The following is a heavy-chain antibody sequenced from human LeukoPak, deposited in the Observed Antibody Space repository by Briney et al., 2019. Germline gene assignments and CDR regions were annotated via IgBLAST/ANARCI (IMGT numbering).Heavy chain of an antibody. CDR2: IYSGGST. CDR3: ARCAYSSSWYYFDY. Sequence: GGSLRLSCAASGFTVSSNYMSWVRQAPGKGLEWVSVIYSGGSTYYADSVKGRFTISRDNSKNTLYLQMNSLRAEDTVVYYCARCAYSSSWYYFDYWGQGTLVTVSS. CDR1: GFTVSSNY. V-gene: IGHV3-53*01. D-gene: IGHD6-13*01. J-gene: IGHJ4*02.